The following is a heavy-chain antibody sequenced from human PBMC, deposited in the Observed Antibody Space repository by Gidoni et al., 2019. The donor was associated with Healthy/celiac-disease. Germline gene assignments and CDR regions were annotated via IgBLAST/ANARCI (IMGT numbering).Heavy chain of an antibody. J-gene: IGHJ3*02. V-gene: IGHV3-23*01. CDR2: ISGSGGST. CDR1: GFTFSSDA. D-gene: IGHD3-22*01. CDR3: AKAPTDDSSGYSGDAFDI. Sequence: EVQLLESGGGVVQPGGSLRLSCAASGFTFSSDAWRWVRQDPGKGLGCVSAISGSGGSTDYADSVKGRFTISRDNPKNTLYLQMNSLRAEYTAVYYCAKAPTDDSSGYSGDAFDIWGQGTMVTVSS.